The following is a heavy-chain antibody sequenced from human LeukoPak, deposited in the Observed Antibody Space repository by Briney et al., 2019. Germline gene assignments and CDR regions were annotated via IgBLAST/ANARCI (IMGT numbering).Heavy chain of an antibody. J-gene: IGHJ4*02. CDR1: GFTFSSYE. CDR3: AKIHNLGILAHFDY. D-gene: IGHD1-1*01. Sequence: GGSLRLSCAASGFTFSSYEMNWVRQAPGKGLEWVSYINSGGSTLYYADSVKGRFTISRDNAKNSLYLQMNSLRAEDTAVYYCAKIHNLGILAHFDYWGQGTLVTVSS. CDR2: INSGGSTL. V-gene: IGHV3-48*03.